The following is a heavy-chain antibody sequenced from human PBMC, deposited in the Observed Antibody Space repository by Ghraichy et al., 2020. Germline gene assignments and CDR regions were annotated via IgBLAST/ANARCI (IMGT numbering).Heavy chain of an antibody. V-gene: IGHV4-59*08. CDR1: GGSITSYY. J-gene: IGHJ6*02. CDR3: ARHFTGSDSNAQDGMDV. Sequence: SETLSLTCTVSGGSITSYYWSWIRQPPGKGLEWIGYIYYTGSTNYNPSLKSRVPISVDTSKHQFSLKLSSVTAADTAVYFCARHFTGSDSNAQDGMDVWGQGTTVTVSS. D-gene: IGHD3-9*01. CDR2: IYYTGST.